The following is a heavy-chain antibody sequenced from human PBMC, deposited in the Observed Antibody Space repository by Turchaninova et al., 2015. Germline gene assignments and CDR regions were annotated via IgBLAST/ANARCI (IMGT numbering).Heavy chain of an antibody. CDR3: ARADSSGIVDY. Sequence: EVQLVESGGGFVQPGGSLGLSCAASGFTCSSYEMNWIRQAPGKGLDWVSYISSSGSTRYYADSVKGRFTISRDNAKNSLYLQMNSLRAEDTADYYCARADSSGIVDYWGQGTLVTVSS. V-gene: IGHV3-48*03. J-gene: IGHJ4*02. CDR2: ISSSGSTR. CDR1: GFTCSSYE. D-gene: IGHD6-19*01.